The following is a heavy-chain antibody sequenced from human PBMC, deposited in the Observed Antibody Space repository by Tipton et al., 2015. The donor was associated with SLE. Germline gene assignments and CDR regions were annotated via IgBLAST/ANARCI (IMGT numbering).Heavy chain of an antibody. Sequence: LRLSCAASGFTFSVYWMTWVRQAPGMGLEWIGRIYTTGTTTYNPSLWSRVTMSVDTSKNEFSLRLSSVTDADTAVYYCARGSQWEPRRGYYFDYWGQGKLITVSS. D-gene: IGHD1-26*01. V-gene: IGHV4-4*07. CDR1: GFTFSVYW. CDR2: IYTTGTT. CDR3: ARGSQWEPRRGYYFDY. J-gene: IGHJ4*02.